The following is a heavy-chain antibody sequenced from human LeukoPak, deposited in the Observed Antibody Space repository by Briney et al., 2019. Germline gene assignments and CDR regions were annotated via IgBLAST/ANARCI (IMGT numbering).Heavy chain of an antibody. CDR3: ARPLSGYYSPGFDS. CDR2: VSSGSSSI. J-gene: IGHJ4*02. D-gene: IGHD3-22*01. V-gene: IGHV3-48*02. CDR1: DFSLTNAW. Sequence: PGGSLRLSCAASDFSLTNAWMNWVRQAPGKGLEWVSYVSSGSSSIYYADSVKGRFTISRDSAQNSLYLQMNSLRDEDTAVYYCARPLSGYYSPGFDSWGQGTLVTVSS.